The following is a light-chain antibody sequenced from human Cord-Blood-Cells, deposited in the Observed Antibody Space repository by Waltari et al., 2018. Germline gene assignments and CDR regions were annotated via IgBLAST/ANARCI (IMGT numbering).Light chain of an antibody. CDR2: DVS. CDR1: SSDVGGYNY. V-gene: IGLV2-14*04. Sequence: SGSPGQSITISCTGTSSDVGGYNYVSWYQQHPGKAPKLMIFDVSNRPSGVSNRFSGSKSGNTASLTISGLQAEDEADYYCSSYTRSSTWVFGGGTKLTVL. CDR3: SSYTRSSTWV. J-gene: IGLJ3*02.